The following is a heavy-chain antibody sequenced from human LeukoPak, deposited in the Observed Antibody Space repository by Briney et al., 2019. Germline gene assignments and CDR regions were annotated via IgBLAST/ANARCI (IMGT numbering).Heavy chain of an antibody. J-gene: IGHJ4*02. CDR1: GFTVSSNY. Sequence: GGSLRLSCAASGFTVSSNYMSWVRQAPGKGLEWVSVIYSGGSTYYADSVKGRFTISRDNSKNTLYLQMNSLRAEDTAVYYCAKELGSYDPTFDYWGQGTLVTVSS. CDR2: IYSGGST. D-gene: IGHD1-26*01. V-gene: IGHV3-53*05. CDR3: AKELGSYDPTFDY.